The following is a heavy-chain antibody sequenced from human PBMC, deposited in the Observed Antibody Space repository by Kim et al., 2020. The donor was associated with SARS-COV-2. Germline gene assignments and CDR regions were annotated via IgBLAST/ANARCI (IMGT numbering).Heavy chain of an antibody. D-gene: IGHD1-26*01. CDR3: AKDGSEWEHTWSAFDI. CDR2: ISGSGGST. V-gene: IGHV3-23*01. Sequence: GGSLRLSCAASGFTFSSYAMSWVRQAPGKGLEWVSAISGSGGSTYYADSVKGRFTISRDNSKNTLYLQMNSLRAEDTAVYYCAKDGSEWEHTWSAFDIWGQGTMVTGSS. CDR1: GFTFSSYA. J-gene: IGHJ3*02.